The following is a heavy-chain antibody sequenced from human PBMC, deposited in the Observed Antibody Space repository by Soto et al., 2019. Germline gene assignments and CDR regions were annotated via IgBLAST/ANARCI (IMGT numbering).Heavy chain of an antibody. Sequence: GGSLRLSCAASGFTFSSYSMSWVRQAPGKGLEWVSAISGSGGSTYYADSVKGRFTISRDNSKNTLYLQMNSLRAEDTAVYYCAKGCSSTSCYDGGLFDPWGQGTLLTVSS. J-gene: IGHJ5*02. CDR2: ISGSGGST. CDR1: GFTFSSYS. D-gene: IGHD2-2*01. V-gene: IGHV3-23*01. CDR3: AKGCSSTSCYDGGLFDP.